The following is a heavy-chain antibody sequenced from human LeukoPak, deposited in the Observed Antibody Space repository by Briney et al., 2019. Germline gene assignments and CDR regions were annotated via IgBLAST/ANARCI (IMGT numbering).Heavy chain of an antibody. CDR1: GFTVSSNY. CDR3: VIWDTVMAHFDY. J-gene: IGHJ4*02. D-gene: IGHD5-18*01. Sequence: GGSLRLSCAASGFTVSSNYMSWVRQAPGKGLEWVSVIYSGGSTYYADSVKGRFTISRDNSKNTLYLQMNSLRVEDTAVYYCVIWDTVMAHFDYWGQGTLVTVSS. CDR2: IYSGGST. V-gene: IGHV3-53*01.